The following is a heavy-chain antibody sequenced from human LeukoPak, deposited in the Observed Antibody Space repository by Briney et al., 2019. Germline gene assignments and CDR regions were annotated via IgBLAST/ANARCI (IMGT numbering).Heavy chain of an antibody. J-gene: IGHJ4*03. Sequence: SETLSLTCAVYGGSFSGYYWSWIRQPPGKGLEWIGEINHSGSTNYNPSLKSRVTMSVDTSKNQFSLKLSSVTAADTAVYYCARGQSIVGATGDYWGQGTTVTVSS. CDR1: GGSFSGYY. V-gene: IGHV4-34*01. CDR3: ARGQSIVGATGDY. D-gene: IGHD1-26*01. CDR2: INHSGST.